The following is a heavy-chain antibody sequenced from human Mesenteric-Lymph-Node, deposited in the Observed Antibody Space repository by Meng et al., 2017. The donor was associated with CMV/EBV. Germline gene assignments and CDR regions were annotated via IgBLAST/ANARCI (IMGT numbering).Heavy chain of an antibody. D-gene: IGHD2-2*03. J-gene: IGHJ6*02. CDR1: GFTFSSYE. Sequence: GGSLRLSCAASGFTFSSYEMNWVRQAPGKGLEWVSYISSSGSTIYYADSVKGRFTISRDNAKNSLYLQMNSLRAEDTAAYYCARVMDIVVVPAAHGMDVWGQGTTVTVSS. V-gene: IGHV3-48*03. CDR3: ARVMDIVVVPAAHGMDV. CDR2: ISSSGSTI.